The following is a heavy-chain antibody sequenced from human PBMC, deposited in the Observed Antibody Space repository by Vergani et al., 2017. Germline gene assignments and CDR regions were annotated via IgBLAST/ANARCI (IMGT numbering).Heavy chain of an antibody. CDR3: ARGNPYVDFYI. CDR1: GGSFNSGSYY. Sequence: QVQLQESGPGLVKPSQTLSLTCTVSGGSFNSGSYYWSWPRQPAGKRLEWIGRIHTNGVILHNPSLNSRATRSVDTSRNQISLKLTSVSATDTAIYFCARGNPYVDFYIWGQGKMSTVSS. CDR2: IHTNGVI. V-gene: IGHV4-61*02. J-gene: IGHJ3*02. D-gene: IGHD3-16*01.